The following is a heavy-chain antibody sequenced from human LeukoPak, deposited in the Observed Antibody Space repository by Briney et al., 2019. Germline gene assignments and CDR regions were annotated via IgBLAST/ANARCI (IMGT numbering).Heavy chain of an antibody. CDR1: GASISSFY. CDR3: AGDWFDP. CDR2: IHYSGST. Sequence: PETLSLTCTVSGASISSFYWSWIRQPPGKGLEWIGYIHYSGSTNYSPSLKSRVTMSVDTSKNQFSLKLTSVTAADTAVYYCAGDWFDPWGQGTLVTVSS. J-gene: IGHJ5*02. V-gene: IGHV4-59*01.